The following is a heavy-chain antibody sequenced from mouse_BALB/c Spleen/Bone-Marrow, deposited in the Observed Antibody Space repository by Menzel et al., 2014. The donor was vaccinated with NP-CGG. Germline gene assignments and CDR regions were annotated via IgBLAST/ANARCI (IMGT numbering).Heavy chain of an antibody. J-gene: IGHJ1*01. V-gene: IGHV1-5*01. CDR2: IYPGNSDT. CDR3: TRFGSTYDWYFDV. Sequence: VQLQQSGTVLARPGASVKMSCKASGYSFTIYWMHWVKQGPGQGLEWIGAIYPGNSDTSYNQKFKGKAKLTAVTSASTAYMELSSLTNEDSAVYYCTRFGSTYDWYFDVWGAGTTVTVSS. CDR1: GYSFTIYW. D-gene: IGHD1-1*01.